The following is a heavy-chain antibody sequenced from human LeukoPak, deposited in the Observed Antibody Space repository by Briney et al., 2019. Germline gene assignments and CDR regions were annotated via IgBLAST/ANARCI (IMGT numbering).Heavy chain of an antibody. Sequence: PSETLSLTCTVSGGSIGSGSYYWAWIRQPPGKGLEWIGEINHSGSTNYNPSLKSRVTISVDTSKNQFSLKLSSVTAADTAVYYCVRGHYGDYPVDPWGQGTLVTVSS. J-gene: IGHJ5*02. CDR3: VRGHYGDYPVDP. CDR2: INHSGST. D-gene: IGHD4-17*01. CDR1: GGSIGSGSYY. V-gene: IGHV4-39*07.